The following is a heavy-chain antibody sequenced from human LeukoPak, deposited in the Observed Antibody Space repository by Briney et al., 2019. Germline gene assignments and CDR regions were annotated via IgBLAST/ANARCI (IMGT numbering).Heavy chain of an antibody. J-gene: IGHJ4*02. Sequence: ASVKVSCKASGYTFTGYYMHWVRQAPGQGLEWMGRINPNSGGTNYAQKFQGRVTMTRDTSASTVYMELSSLRSEDTAVYYCARFWQTTVVTPGYFDYWGQGTLVTVSS. D-gene: IGHD4-23*01. V-gene: IGHV1-2*06. CDR2: INPNSGGT. CDR3: ARFWQTTVVTPGYFDY. CDR1: GYTFTGYY.